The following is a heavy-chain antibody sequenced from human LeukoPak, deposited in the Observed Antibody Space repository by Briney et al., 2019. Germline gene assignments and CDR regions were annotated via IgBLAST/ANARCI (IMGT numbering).Heavy chain of an antibody. Sequence: GGSLRLFCAASGFTFSSYAMSWVRQAPGKGLEWVSAISGSGGSTYYADSVKGRFTISRDNSKNTLYLQMNSLRAEDTAVYYCANYNTATPKRNWFDPWGQGTLVTVSS. V-gene: IGHV3-23*01. CDR3: ANYNTATPKRNWFDP. CDR1: GFTFSSYA. CDR2: ISGSGGST. D-gene: IGHD5-18*01. J-gene: IGHJ5*02.